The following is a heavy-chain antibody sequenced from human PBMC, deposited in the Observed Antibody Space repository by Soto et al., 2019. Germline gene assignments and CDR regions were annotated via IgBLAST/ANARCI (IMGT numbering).Heavy chain of an antibody. J-gene: IGHJ4*02. V-gene: IGHV3-7*04. CDR2: IKQDGSEK. Sequence: EVQLVESGGGLVQPGGSLRLSCAASGFTFSSYWMTWVRQAPGKGLEWVANIKQDGSEKYYVDSVKGRFTISGDNAKNSLYLQMNSLRAEDTAVYYCATGKYQLLYVYFDYWGQGTLVAVSS. CDR1: GFTFSSYW. CDR3: ATGKYQLLYVYFDY. D-gene: IGHD2-2*02.